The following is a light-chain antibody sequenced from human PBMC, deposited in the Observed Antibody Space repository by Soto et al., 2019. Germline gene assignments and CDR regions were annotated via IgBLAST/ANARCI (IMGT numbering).Light chain of an antibody. CDR1: QSVSSSY. CDR2: GAS. V-gene: IGKV3-20*01. CDR3: QQYGSPRWT. J-gene: IGKJ1*01. Sequence: EIVLTQSPGTLSLSPGERATLSCRASQSVSSSYLAWYQQTRGQAPRLLIYGASSRATGIPDRFSGSGSGTDFTFTISRPEPVDFAVYYLQQYGSPRWTFGQGTKVEIK.